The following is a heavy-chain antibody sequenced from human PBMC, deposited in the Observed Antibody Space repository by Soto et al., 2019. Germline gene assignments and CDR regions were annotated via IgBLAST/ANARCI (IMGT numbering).Heavy chain of an antibody. CDR1: GFTFNTYA. CDR2: MRGSGGST. Sequence: EQLLESGGGLVQPGGSLSLSCAASGFTFNTYAMSWVRQAPGKGLEWVSAMRGSGGSTYYADSVKGRFTISRDNSKNTLYLQMNSLRAEDTAVYYCAKGGVPARCRGSYTYARDYYYSYMDVWGKGTTVTVSS. D-gene: IGHD5-18*01. CDR3: AKGGVPARCRGSYTYARDYYYSYMDV. J-gene: IGHJ6*03. V-gene: IGHV3-23*01.